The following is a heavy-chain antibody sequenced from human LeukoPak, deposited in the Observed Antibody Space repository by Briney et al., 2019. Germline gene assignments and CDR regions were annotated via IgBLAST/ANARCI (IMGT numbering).Heavy chain of an antibody. D-gene: IGHD3-22*01. V-gene: IGHV4-30-2*01. CDR1: GGSISSGGYS. J-gene: IGHJ4*02. Sequence: SETLSLTCAVSGGSISSGGYSWSWIRQPPGKGLEWIGYIYHSGSTYYNPSLKSRVTISVDRSKNQFSLKLSSVTAADTAVYYCARYGTQDYYDSSGRFDYWGREPWSPSPQ. CDR3: ARYGTQDYYDSSGRFDY. CDR2: IYHSGST.